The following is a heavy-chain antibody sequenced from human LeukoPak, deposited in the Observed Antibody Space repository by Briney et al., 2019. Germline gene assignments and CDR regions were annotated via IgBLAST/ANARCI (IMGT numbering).Heavy chain of an antibody. J-gene: IGHJ3*02. V-gene: IGHV3-48*03. D-gene: IGHD1-26*01. Sequence: PGGSLRLSCAASGFTFSSYEMNLVRQAPGKGLEGVSYISSSGSTIYYADSVKGRFTISRDNAKNSLCVQMNSLRAEDTAVYYCARDAVGARVDAFDIWGQGTMVTVSS. CDR2: ISSSGSTI. CDR3: ARDAVGARVDAFDI. CDR1: GFTFSSYE.